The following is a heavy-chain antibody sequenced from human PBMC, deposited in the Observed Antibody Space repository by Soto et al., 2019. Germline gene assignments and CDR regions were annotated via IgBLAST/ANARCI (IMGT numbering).Heavy chain of an antibody. J-gene: IGHJ4*02. Sequence: ASVKVSCKASGYTFTSYGISWVRQAPGQGLEWMGWISAYNGNTNYAQKLQGRVTMTTDTSTSTAYMELRSLRSDDTAVYYCARSPLRFLEWLLSFDYWGQGTLVTVSS. CDR1: GYTFTSYG. V-gene: IGHV1-18*01. CDR2: ISAYNGNT. CDR3: ARSPLRFLEWLLSFDY. D-gene: IGHD3-3*01.